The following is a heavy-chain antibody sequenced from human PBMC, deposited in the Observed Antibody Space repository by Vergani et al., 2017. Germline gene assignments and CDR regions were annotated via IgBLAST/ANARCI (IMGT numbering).Heavy chain of an antibody. CDR1: GFTFSNAW. CDR2: IKSKTDGGTT. D-gene: IGHD6-19*01. J-gene: IGHJ6*02. CDR3: TTDPYRIAVAGYYYYYGMDV. V-gene: IGHV3-15*01. Sequence: EVQLVESGGGLVKPGGSLRLSCAASGFTFSNAWMSWVRQAPGKGLEWVGRIKSKTDGGTTDYAAPVKGRFTISRDDSKNTLYLQMNSLKTEDTAVYYCTTDPYRIAVAGYYYYYGMDVWGQGTTVTVSS.